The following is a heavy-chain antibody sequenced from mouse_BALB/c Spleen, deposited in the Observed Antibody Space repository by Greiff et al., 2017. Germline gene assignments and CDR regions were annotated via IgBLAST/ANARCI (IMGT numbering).Heavy chain of an antibody. V-gene: IGHV14-3*02. Sequence: VQLQQSGAELVKPGASVKLSCTASGFNINDTYMRWVKQRPEQGLEWIGRIDPANGNTKYDPKFQGKATITADTSSNTAYLQLSSLTSEDTAVYYCARGLRGYAMDYWGQGTSVTVSA. J-gene: IGHJ4*01. CDR3: ARGLRGYAMDY. D-gene: IGHD2-4*01. CDR1: GFNINDTY. CDR2: IDPANGNT.